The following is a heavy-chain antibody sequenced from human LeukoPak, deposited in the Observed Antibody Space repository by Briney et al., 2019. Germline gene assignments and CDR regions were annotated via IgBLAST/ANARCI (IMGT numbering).Heavy chain of an antibody. J-gene: IGHJ4*02. Sequence: GGSLRLSCAASGFTFSSYGMHWVRQAPGKGLEWVAVIWYDGSNRYYADSVKGRFTISRDNSKNTLNLQMNRLRAEDTAVYYCAKGRQNYYDSSGYYFGPDYWGQGTLVTVSS. D-gene: IGHD3-22*01. V-gene: IGHV3-33*06. CDR3: AKGRQNYYDSSGYYFGPDY. CDR2: IWYDGSNR. CDR1: GFTFSSYG.